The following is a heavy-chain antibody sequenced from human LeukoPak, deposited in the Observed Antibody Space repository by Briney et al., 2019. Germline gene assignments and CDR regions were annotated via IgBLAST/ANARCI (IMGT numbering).Heavy chain of an antibody. CDR3: ARGISDFLLGISRPCLDP. V-gene: IGHV1-3*01. J-gene: IGHJ5*02. Sequence: ASVKVSCKASGYTFTRYALHWVRQAPGQRLECMGWINGGNGNTKYSQKFQGRVTITRDTSASTAYMELSSLRSEDTAVYYCARGISDFLLGISRPCLDPWGKGTLV. D-gene: IGHD3-9*01. CDR1: GYTFTRYA. CDR2: INGGNGNT.